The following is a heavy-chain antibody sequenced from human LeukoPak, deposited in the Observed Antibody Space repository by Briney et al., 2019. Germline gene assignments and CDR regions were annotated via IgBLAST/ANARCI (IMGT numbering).Heavy chain of an antibody. J-gene: IGHJ4*02. CDR1: GITISSYS. CDR3: ARDLTELQLLSYYFDC. D-gene: IGHD2-2*01. CDR2: IYFSGTTK. V-gene: IGHV3-23*01. Sequence: PGGSLRLSCAASGITISSYSMSWVRQAPGKGLEWVSSIYFSGTTKYYPYSVKGRFTVSRDNSKITLYLRMDGVRAEDTAVYYCARDLTELQLLSYYFDCWGQGTLVAVCS.